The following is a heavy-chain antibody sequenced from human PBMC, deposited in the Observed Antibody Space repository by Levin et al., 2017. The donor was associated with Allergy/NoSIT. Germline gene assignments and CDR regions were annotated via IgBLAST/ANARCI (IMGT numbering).Heavy chain of an antibody. CDR3: ARDSGYDGPDWYFDL. CDR1: GFTFSSYS. V-gene: IGHV3-48*02. CDR2: ISSSSSTI. Sequence: GESLKISCAASGFTFSSYSMNWVRQAPGKGLEWVSYISSSSSTIYYADSVKGRFTISRDNAKNSLYLQMNSLRDEDTAVYYCARDSGYDGPDWYFDLWGRGTLVTVSS. D-gene: IGHD5-12*01. J-gene: IGHJ2*01.